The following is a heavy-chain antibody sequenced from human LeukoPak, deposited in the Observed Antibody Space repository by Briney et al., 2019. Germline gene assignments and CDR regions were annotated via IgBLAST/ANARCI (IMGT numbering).Heavy chain of an antibody. CDR3: AKLGYSHPKGSFDY. V-gene: IGHV3-23*01. CDR2: ISGSGGST. Sequence: GGSLRLSCAASGFTFSSYAMSWVRQAPGKGLEWVSAISGSGGSTYYADSVKGRFTISRDNSKNTLCLQMNSLRAEDTAVYYCAKLGYSHPKGSFDYWGQGTLVTVSS. D-gene: IGHD5-18*01. J-gene: IGHJ4*02. CDR1: GFTFSSYA.